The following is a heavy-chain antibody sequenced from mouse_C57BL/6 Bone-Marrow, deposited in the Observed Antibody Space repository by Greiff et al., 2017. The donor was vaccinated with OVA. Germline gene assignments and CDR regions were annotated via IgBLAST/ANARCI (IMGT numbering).Heavy chain of an antibody. CDR2: IDPSDSYT. J-gene: IGHJ2*01. Sequence: QVQLQQPGAELVKPGASVKLSCKASGYTFTSYWMRWVKQRPGQGLEWIGEIDPSDSYTNYNQKFKGKATLTVDTSSSPAYMQLSSLTSEDSAVYYCATRGGYYFDYWGQGTTLTVSS. V-gene: IGHV1-50*01. CDR3: ATRGGYYFDY. CDR1: GYTFTSYW.